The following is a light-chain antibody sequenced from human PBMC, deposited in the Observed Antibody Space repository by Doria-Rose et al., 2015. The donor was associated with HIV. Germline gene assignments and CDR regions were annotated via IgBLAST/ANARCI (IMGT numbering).Light chain of an antibody. V-gene: IGKV3-11*01. J-gene: IGKJ3*01. CDR2: DAS. CDR1: QSVSSN. Sequence: LSLSPGERATLSCRASQSVSSNLAWYQQKPGQAPRLLIYDASNRATGIPARFSGSGSGTDFTLTISSLEPEDFAVYFCQQRSNWPPIFTFGPGTTVDI. CDR3: QQRSNWPPIFT.